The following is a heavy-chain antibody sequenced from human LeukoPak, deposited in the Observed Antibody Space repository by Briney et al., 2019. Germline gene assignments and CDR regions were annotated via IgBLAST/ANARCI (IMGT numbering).Heavy chain of an antibody. D-gene: IGHD3-10*01. J-gene: IGHJ6*02. CDR1: GYTLSESS. Sequence: RASVKVSCKVSGYTLSESSMHWVRQAPGKGLEWMGGFDPEDVETLYAQKFQGRVTMTEDTSTDTAYMELSSLRSEGTAVYYCATATYGSGIYRREYFYYYGLDVWGQGTTVTVSS. CDR3: ATATYGSGIYRREYFYYYGLDV. V-gene: IGHV1-24*01. CDR2: FDPEDVET.